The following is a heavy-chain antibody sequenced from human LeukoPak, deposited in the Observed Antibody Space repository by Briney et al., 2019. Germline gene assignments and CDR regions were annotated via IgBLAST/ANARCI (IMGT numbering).Heavy chain of an antibody. Sequence: ASLKVSCKASGYTFKDYYMNWVRQAPGQGLEWMGWINPNGGATKFAQKFQGRITLTRDTSINIASMELTRLRSDDTAIYYCAREGPLTTEMGDYYTLDVWGQGTTVIVSS. CDR3: AREGPLTTEMGDYYTLDV. CDR1: GYTFKDYY. J-gene: IGHJ6*02. D-gene: IGHD4-11*01. CDR2: INPNGGAT. V-gene: IGHV1-2*02.